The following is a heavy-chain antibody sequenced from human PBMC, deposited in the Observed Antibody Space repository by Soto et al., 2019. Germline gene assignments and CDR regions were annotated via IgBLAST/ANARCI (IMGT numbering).Heavy chain of an antibody. J-gene: IGHJ6*02. D-gene: IGHD2-8*01. CDR3: ARGDSTDCSNGVCSFFYNHDMDV. CDR1: GYSFTDYH. Sequence: AAVKVSCKASGYSFTDYHIHWVRQAPGQGLEWLGRIDPKSGGTSTAQKFQGWVTMTTDTSISTASMELTRLTSDDTAIYYCARGDSTDCSNGVCSFFYNHDMDVWGQGTTVTVYS. V-gene: IGHV1-2*04. CDR2: IDPKSGGT.